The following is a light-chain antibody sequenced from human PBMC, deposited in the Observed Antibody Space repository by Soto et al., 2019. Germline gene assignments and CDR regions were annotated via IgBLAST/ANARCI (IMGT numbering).Light chain of an antibody. CDR3: AAWDDSLSGVV. V-gene: IGLV1-44*01. J-gene: IGLJ2*01. CDR2: SNN. CDR1: NSNIGSNT. Sequence: QPVLTQPPSASGTPGLRVTISCSGSNSNIGSNTVNWYHQLPGTAPKLLIYSNNQRPSGVPDRFSGSKSGTSASLVISGLQSDDEADYYCAAWDDSLSGVVFGGGTKVTVL.